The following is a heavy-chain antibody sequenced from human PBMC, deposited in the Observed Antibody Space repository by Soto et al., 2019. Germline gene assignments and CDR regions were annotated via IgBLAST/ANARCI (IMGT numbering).Heavy chain of an antibody. CDR3: ARERIREGMDV. CDR2: IYHSGST. V-gene: IGHV4-30-2*01. J-gene: IGHJ6*02. CDR1: GGSISSGGYS. D-gene: IGHD3-10*01. Sequence: QLQLQESGSGLVKPSQTLSLTCAVSGGSISSGGYSWSWIRQPPGKGLEWIGYIYHSGSTYYNPSPQSRVHISVDRSKNQFSLKLSSVTAADTAVYYCARERIREGMDVWGQGTTVTVSS.